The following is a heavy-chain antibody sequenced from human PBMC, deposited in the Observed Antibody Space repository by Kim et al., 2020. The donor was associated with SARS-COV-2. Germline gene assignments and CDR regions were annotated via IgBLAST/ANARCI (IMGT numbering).Heavy chain of an antibody. Sequence: ASVKVSCKASGYTFTGYYMHWVRQAPGQGLEWMGWINPNSGGTNYAQKFQGRVTMTRDTSISTAYMELSRLRSDDTAVYYCARDKRGWAAAAAPPRTSHLGYWGQGTLVTVSS. CDR3: ARDKRGWAAAAAPPRTSHLGY. CDR1: GYTFTGYY. CDR2: INPNSGGT. D-gene: IGHD6-13*01. V-gene: IGHV1-2*02. J-gene: IGHJ4*02.